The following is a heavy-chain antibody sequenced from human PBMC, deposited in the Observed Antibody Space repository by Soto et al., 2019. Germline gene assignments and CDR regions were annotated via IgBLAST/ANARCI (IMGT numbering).Heavy chain of an antibody. CDR3: ARPKRFDP. J-gene: IGHJ5*02. CDR2: IYYSGST. V-gene: IGHV4-59*12. Sequence: SSETLSLTCTVSGGSTSSYYWSWIRQPPGKGLEWIGYIYYSGSTKYNPSLKSRVITSVDTSKNQFSLKLSSVTAADTAVYYCARPKRFDPWGQGTLVTVSS. CDR1: GGSTSSYY.